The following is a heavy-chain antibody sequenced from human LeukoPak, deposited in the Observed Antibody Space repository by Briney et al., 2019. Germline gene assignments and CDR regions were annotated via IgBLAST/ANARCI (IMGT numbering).Heavy chain of an antibody. V-gene: IGHV4-59*01. J-gene: IGHJ3*02. Sequence: SETLSLTCTVSGRSISSYFWSWIPQPPRKGLEWIAYAHYSESTNYNPSLKSRVTISLDTSKNQFSLMLNSVTAADTAVYYCARDRRWDLLHAFDIWGQGTMVTVSS. D-gene: IGHD1-26*01. CDR1: GRSISSYF. CDR2: AHYSEST. CDR3: ARDRRWDLLHAFDI.